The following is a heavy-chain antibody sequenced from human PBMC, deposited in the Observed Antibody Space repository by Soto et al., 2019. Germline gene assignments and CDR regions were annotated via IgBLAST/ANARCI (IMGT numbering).Heavy chain of an antibody. D-gene: IGHD2-15*01. CDR1: GGSFSGYY. V-gene: IGHV4-34*01. CDR3: ARADVGMNCSGGSCYFYYYYYYMDV. CDR2: INHSGST. Sequence: SETLSLTCAVYGGSFSGYYWSWIRQPPGKGLEWIGEINHSGSTNYNPSLKSRVTISVDTSKNQFSLKLSSVTAADTAVYYCARADVGMNCSGGSCYFYYYYYYMDVWGKGTTVTVSS. J-gene: IGHJ6*03.